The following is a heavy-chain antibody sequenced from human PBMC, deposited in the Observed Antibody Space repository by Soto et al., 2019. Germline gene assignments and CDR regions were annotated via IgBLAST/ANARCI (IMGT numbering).Heavy chain of an antibody. Sequence: QVQLVQSGAEVKKPGASVKVSCKASGYTFTSYYMHWVRQAPGQGLEWMGIINPSGGSTSYAQKFQGRVTMPRDTSTSTVYMELSSLRSEDTAVYYYAREMGITIFGVATADDYLGQGTLVTVSS. V-gene: IGHV1-46*01. CDR2: INPSGGST. D-gene: IGHD3-3*01. CDR3: AREMGITIFGVATADDY. CDR1: GYTFTSYY. J-gene: IGHJ4*02.